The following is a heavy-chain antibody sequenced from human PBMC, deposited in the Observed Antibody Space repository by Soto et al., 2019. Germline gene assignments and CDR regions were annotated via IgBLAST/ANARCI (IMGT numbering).Heavy chain of an antibody. D-gene: IGHD5-12*01. Sequence: SETLSLTCTVSGGSISSSSYYWGWIRQPPGKGLEWIASIYYSGSTYYNPSLKSRVTISVDMSKNQFSLKLSSVTAADTAVYYCARGRWLQPFDYWGQGTLVTVSS. V-gene: IGHV4-39*07. CDR1: GGSISSSSYY. J-gene: IGHJ4*02. CDR3: ARGRWLQPFDY. CDR2: IYYSGST.